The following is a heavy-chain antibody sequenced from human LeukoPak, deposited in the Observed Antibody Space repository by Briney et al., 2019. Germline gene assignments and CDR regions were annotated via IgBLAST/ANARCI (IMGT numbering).Heavy chain of an antibody. Sequence: PSETLSLTCTVSGGTISSDYWNWIRQPPRQELEWIGYIHYSGSTKYNPSLKSRVTISVDTSKNQFSLKLSSVTAADTAVYYCARWYSSGWAFDYWGQGTLVTVSS. CDR3: ARWYSSGWAFDY. V-gene: IGHV4-59*08. CDR2: IHYSGST. CDR1: GGTISSDY. J-gene: IGHJ4*02. D-gene: IGHD6-19*01.